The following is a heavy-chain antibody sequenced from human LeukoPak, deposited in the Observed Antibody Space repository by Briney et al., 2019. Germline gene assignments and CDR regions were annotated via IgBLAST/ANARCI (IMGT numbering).Heavy chain of an antibody. CDR3: ARESYDYGDPYAVIDY. Sequence: SETLSLTCTVSGGSISSGGYYWGWIRQPPGKGLEWIGSIYYSGTTYYNPSLKSRVTISVDTSKNQFSLKLSSVTAADTAVYYCARESYDYGDPYAVIDYWGQGTLVTVSS. J-gene: IGHJ4*02. CDR2: IYYSGTT. CDR1: GGSISSGGYY. D-gene: IGHD4-17*01. V-gene: IGHV4-39*02.